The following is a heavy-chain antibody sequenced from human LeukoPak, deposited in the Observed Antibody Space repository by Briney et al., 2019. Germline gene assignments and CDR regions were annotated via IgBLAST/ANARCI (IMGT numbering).Heavy chain of an antibody. CDR1: RYTFTSYY. J-gene: IGHJ4*02. V-gene: IGHV1-46*01. Sequence: ASLKVSCKASRYTFTSYYIHWVRQAPGQALEWMGIINPSGGSTTYAQKFQGRVTMTRDTSTSTVYMELSSLRSEDTAVYYCARDTEDFDYWGQGTLVTVSS. CDR3: ARDTEDFDY. CDR2: INPSGGST.